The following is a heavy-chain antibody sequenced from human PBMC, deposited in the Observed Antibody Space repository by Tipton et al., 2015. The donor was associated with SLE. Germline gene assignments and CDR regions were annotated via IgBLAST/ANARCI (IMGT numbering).Heavy chain of an antibody. V-gene: IGHV3-74*01. CDR2: INSDGSST. CDR1: GFTFDDYA. Sequence: GSLRLSCAASGFTFDDYAMHWVRQAPGKGLEWVSRINSDGSSTSYAGSVKGRFTISRDNAKNTLYLQMNSLRAEDTAVYYCARDGIVGATLSAFDIWGQGTMVTVSS. D-gene: IGHD1-26*01. CDR3: ARDGIVGATLSAFDI. J-gene: IGHJ3*02.